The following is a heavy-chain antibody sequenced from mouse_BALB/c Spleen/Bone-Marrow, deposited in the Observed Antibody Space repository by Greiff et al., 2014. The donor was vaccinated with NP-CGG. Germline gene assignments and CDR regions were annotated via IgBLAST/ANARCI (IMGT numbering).Heavy chain of an antibody. V-gene: IGHV1-4*01. CDR3: AREGYGNYAY. CDR1: GCTFPSYT. CDR2: INPSSGYT. D-gene: IGHD2-10*02. Sequence: VQLVESGAELARPGASVKMSCKASGCTFPSYTMHWVKQRPGQGLEWIGYINPSSGYTNYNQKFKDKATLTADKSSSTAYMQLSSLTSEDSAVYYCAREGYGNYAYWGQGTLVTVSA. J-gene: IGHJ3*01.